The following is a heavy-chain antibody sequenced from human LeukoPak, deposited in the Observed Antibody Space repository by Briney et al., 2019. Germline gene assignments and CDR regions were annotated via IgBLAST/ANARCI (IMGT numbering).Heavy chain of an antibody. Sequence: SQSLSLTCSVSGGSINTSCCSCIRQPARRGLEWIGRTHSSGSTHYNPSLKSRVTMSLDTSKNQSFLQLTSVPAAATAVYYCARDNDFFDYWGQGNLVTVSS. CDR1: GGSINTSC. CDR3: ARDNDFFDY. CDR2: THSSGST. V-gene: IGHV4-4*07. J-gene: IGHJ4*02.